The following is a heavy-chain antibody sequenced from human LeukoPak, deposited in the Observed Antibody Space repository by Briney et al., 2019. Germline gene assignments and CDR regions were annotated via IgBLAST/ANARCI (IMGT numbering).Heavy chain of an antibody. CDR1: GFTFSSYW. D-gene: IGHD3-22*01. J-gene: IGHJ1*01. CDR3: ARAPSEIGGYYPEYFRH. V-gene: IGHV3-74*01. CDR2: IKSDGST. Sequence: GGSLRLSCAASGFTFSSYWMLWVRQAPGKGLVWVSRIKSDGSTNYADSVKGRFTISRDNAKNTVTLQMNSLRAEDTGVYFCARAPSEIGGYYPEYFRHWGQGTLVTVSS.